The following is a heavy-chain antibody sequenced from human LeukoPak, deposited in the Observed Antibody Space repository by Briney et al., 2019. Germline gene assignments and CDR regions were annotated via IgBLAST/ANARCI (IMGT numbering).Heavy chain of an antibody. D-gene: IGHD4-23*01. CDR3: ARRGNSDAFDI. Sequence: PSETLSLTCTVSGCSISSSSYYWGWIRQPPGKGLEGIGSIYYSGSTYYNPSLKIRVTISVDTSKNQFSLKLSSVTAADTAVYYCARRGNSDAFDIWGQGTMVTVSS. J-gene: IGHJ3*02. V-gene: IGHV4-39*01. CDR1: GCSISSSSYY. CDR2: IYYSGST.